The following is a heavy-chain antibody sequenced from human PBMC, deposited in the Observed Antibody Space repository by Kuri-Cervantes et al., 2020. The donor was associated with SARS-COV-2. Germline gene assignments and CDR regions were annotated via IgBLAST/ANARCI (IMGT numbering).Heavy chain of an antibody. V-gene: IGHV3-20*04. Sequence: GESLKISCAASGFTFDDYGMSWVRQAPGKGLEWVSGINWNGGSTGYADSVKGRFTISRDNAKNSLYLQMNSLKTEDTAVYYCTREGYCSGGSCPRGAFDIWGQGTMVTVSS. CDR2: INWNGGST. CDR3: TREGYCSGGSCPRGAFDI. J-gene: IGHJ3*02. CDR1: GFTFDDYG. D-gene: IGHD2-15*01.